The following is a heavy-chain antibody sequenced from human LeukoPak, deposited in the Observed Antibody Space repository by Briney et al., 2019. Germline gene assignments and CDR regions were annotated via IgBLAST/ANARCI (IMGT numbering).Heavy chain of an antibody. J-gene: IGHJ4*02. CDR3: ANTAFHSSTFDH. Sequence: GGSLRLSCAASGFTFSSYWMNWARQAPGKGLEWVASINHNGNVNYYVDSVKGRFTISRDNSKNTLDLQMNSLRAEDTAIYYCANTAFHSSTFDHWGQGTLVTVSS. CDR2: INHNGNVN. V-gene: IGHV3-7*03. D-gene: IGHD6-19*01. CDR1: GFTFSSYW.